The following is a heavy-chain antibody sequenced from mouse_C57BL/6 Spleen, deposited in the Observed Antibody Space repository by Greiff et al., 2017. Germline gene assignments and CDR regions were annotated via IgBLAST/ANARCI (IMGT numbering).Heavy chain of an antibody. CDR3: ASYGNSWCAY. Sequence: EVKLVESGGGLVKPGGSLKLSCAASGFTFSSYAMSWVRQTPEKRLEWVATISDGGSYTYYPDNVKGRFTISRDNAKNNLYLQMSHLKSEDTAMYYCASYGNSWCAYWGQGTLVTVSA. J-gene: IGHJ3*01. D-gene: IGHD2-1*01. CDR2: ISDGGSYT. V-gene: IGHV5-4*03. CDR1: GFTFSSYA.